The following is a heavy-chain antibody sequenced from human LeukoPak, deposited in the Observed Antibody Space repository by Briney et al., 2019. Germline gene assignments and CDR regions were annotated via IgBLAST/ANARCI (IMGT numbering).Heavy chain of an antibody. Sequence: SVKVSCKASGGTFSSYAISWVRQAPGQGLEWMGRIIPILGIANYAQKFQGRVTITADKSTSTAYMELSSLRSEDTAVYYCASGPATAMSYGGNSEVDYWGQGTLVTVSS. V-gene: IGHV1-69*04. CDR2: IIPILGIA. CDR1: GGTFSSYA. CDR3: ASGPATAMSYGGNSEVDY. D-gene: IGHD4-23*01. J-gene: IGHJ4*02.